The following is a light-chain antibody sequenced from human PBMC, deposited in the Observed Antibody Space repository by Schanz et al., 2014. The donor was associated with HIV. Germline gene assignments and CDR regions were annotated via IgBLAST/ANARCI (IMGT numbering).Light chain of an antibody. V-gene: IGKV3-15*01. CDR1: QYVSSN. CDR3: QQYGSSPPT. J-gene: IGKJ1*01. Sequence: EIVLTQSPATLSLSPGERATLSCRASQYVSSNLAWYQQKPGQAPRLLIYGASTRATGIPARFSGSGSGTEFTLTISSLQSEDFAVYYCQQYGSSPPTFGQGTKVEIK. CDR2: GAS.